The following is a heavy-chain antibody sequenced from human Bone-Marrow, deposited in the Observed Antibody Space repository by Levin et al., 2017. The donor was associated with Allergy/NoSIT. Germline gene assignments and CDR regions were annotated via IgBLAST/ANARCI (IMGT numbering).Heavy chain of an antibody. CDR2: ISYDGSNK. CDR1: GFTFSSYG. J-gene: IGHJ6*02. V-gene: IGHV3-30*18. CDR3: AKTPTYSSSWYRPYYYYGMDV. Sequence: GGSLRLSCAASGFTFSSYGMHWVRQAPGKGLEWVAVISYDGSNKYYADSVKGRFTISRDNSKNTLYLQMNSLRAEDTAVYYCAKTPTYSSSWYRPYYYYGMDVWGQGTTVTVSS. D-gene: IGHD6-13*01.